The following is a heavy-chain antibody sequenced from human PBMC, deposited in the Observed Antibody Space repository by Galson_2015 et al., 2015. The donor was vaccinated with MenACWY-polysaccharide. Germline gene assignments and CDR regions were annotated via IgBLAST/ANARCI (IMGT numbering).Heavy chain of an antibody. V-gene: IGHV3-43*02. Sequence: SLRLSCAASGFTFDDYAMHWVRQAPGKGLEWVSLISGDGGSTYYADSVKGRFTISRDNSKNSLYLQMNSLRTEDTALYYCAKDILDIVVVVAAGYFDYWGQGIMVTVSS. D-gene: IGHD2-15*01. CDR3: AKDILDIVVVVAAGYFDY. CDR1: GFTFDDYA. CDR2: ISGDGGST. J-gene: IGHJ4*03.